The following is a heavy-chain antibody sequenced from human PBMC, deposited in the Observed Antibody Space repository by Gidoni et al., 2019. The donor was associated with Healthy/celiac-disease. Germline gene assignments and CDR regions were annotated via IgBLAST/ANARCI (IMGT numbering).Heavy chain of an antibody. CDR3: ARKYWYYYYGMDV. V-gene: IGHV4-39*01. CDR2: IYYSGST. D-gene: IGHD2-15*01. J-gene: IGHJ6*02. Sequence: WGWIRQPPGKGLEWIGSIYYSGSTYYNPSLKSRVTRSVDTSKNQFSRKLSSVTAADTAVYYCARKYWYYYYGMDVWGQGTTVTASS.